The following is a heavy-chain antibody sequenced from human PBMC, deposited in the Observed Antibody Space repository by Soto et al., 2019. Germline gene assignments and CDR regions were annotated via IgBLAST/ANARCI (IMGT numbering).Heavy chain of an antibody. V-gene: IGHV4-39*01. J-gene: IGHJ6*02. CDR3: ARQGKEHYYYGMDV. Sequence: SETLSLTCTVSGGSISSSSYYWGWIRQPPGKGLEWIGSIYYSGSTYYNPSLKSRVTISVDTSKNQFSLKLSSVTAADTAVYYCARQGKEHYYYGMDVWGQGTTVTVS. CDR2: IYYSGST. CDR1: GGSISSSSYY.